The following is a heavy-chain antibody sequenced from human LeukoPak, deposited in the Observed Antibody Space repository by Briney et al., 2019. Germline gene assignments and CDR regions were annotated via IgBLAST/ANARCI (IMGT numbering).Heavy chain of an antibody. J-gene: IGHJ4*02. D-gene: IGHD3-10*01. CDR1: GFTFSSYG. Sequence: GGSLRLSCAASGFTFSSYGMHWVRQAPGKGLEWVAVISYDGSNKYYADSVKGRFTISRDNARNSLYLQMNSLRAEDTAVYYCARDPGLRGVMSPYDYWGQGTLVTVSS. V-gene: IGHV3-30*03. CDR3: ARDPGLRGVMSPYDY. CDR2: ISYDGSNK.